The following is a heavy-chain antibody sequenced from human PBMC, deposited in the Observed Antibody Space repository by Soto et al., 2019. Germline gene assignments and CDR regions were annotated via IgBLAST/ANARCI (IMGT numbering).Heavy chain of an antibody. Sequence: QVQLVQSGAEVKKPGASVKVSCKASGYTFTGYYMHWVRQAPGQGLEWMGWIKPNSGGTNYAQKFQGRVTMSRDTYIRTANMELSRLRSDDTAVYYCARDRWVLHASSLDYWGQGTLVTVSS. V-gene: IGHV1-2*02. J-gene: IGHJ4*02. CDR3: ARDRWVLHASSLDY. D-gene: IGHD1-26*01. CDR1: GYTFTGYY. CDR2: IKPNSGGT.